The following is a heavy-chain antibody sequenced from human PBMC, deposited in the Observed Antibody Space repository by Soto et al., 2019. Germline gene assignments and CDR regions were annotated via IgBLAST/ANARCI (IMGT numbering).Heavy chain of an antibody. CDR2: FNFSGSP. Sequence: SETLSLSCTVSVGFPSIGITSGGWIRQPQGKGLGWIGSFNFSGSPSYNPPLKSRVTISVDTSKNQLSLRLSSVTASDTAVFYCSATELYTQTGDAFECWGQGQLVTVS. CDR1: VGFPSIGITS. CDR3: SATELYTQTGDAFEC. D-gene: IGHD2-8*01. V-gene: IGHV4-39*01. J-gene: IGHJ4*01.